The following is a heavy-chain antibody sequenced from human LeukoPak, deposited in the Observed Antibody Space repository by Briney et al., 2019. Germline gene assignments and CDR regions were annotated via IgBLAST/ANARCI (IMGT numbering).Heavy chain of an antibody. Sequence: LPGGSLRLSCAASGFTFSSYAMSWVRQAPGKGLEWVSAISGSGGSTYYADSVKGRFTISRDNSKNTLYLQMNSLRAEDTAVYYCARGGSYPNDPFDIWGQGTRVTVTS. D-gene: IGHD1-26*01. CDR3: ARGGSYPNDPFDI. J-gene: IGHJ3*02. CDR1: GFTFSSYA. V-gene: IGHV3-23*01. CDR2: ISGSGGST.